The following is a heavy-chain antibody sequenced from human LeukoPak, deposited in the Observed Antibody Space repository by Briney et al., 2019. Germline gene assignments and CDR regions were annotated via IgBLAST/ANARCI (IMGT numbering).Heavy chain of an antibody. D-gene: IGHD2-8*01. CDR3: VKEANGFDM. CDR1: GFTFRSYE. CDR2: IANDGRFT. Sequence: AGGSLRLSCAASGFTFRSYEMNWVRQAPGKGLEWVAVIANDGRFTHYADSVKGRFTISRDNSKSTLEMQMNSLRAEDTALYYCVKEANGFDMWGLGTMVTVSS. V-gene: IGHV3-30*04. J-gene: IGHJ3*02.